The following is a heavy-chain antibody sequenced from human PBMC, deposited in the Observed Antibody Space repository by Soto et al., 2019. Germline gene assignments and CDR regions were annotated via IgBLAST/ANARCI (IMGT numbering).Heavy chain of an antibody. CDR3: ARVNLRSVYYLFDP. Sequence: TLSLTCTVSGGSISSYYRSWIRQPPGKGLEWIGYIYYSGSTNYNPSLKSRVTISVDTSKNQFSLKLSSVTAADTAVYYCARVNLRSVYYLFDPWGQGTLVTVSS. CDR1: GGSISSYY. J-gene: IGHJ5*02. V-gene: IGHV4-59*01. D-gene: IGHD3-22*01. CDR2: IYYSGST.